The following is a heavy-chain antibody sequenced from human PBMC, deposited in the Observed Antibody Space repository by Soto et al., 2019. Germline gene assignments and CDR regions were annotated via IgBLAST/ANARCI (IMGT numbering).Heavy chain of an antibody. D-gene: IGHD1-1*01. V-gene: IGHV3-23*01. J-gene: IGHJ4*02. CDR2: ISGSGATT. Sequence: EVHLLESGRDLVQRGGSLRLSCAASGFIFSNYAMSWVRQAPGKGLEWVSAISGSGATTYYPDSVKGRFTISRDNSKNTLYLQMNSLRAEDTAVYYCTKGGIPRRYNIPKVDFDYWGQGSLVTVSS. CDR3: TKGGIPRRYNIPKVDFDY. CDR1: GFIFSNYA.